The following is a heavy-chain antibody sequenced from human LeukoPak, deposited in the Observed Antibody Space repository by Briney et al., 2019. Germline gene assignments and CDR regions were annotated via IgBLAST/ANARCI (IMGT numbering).Heavy chain of an antibody. Sequence: QPAGTLRLSCAASGFTFSNYAMSGFRQPPPKRLQWVSGIIGSSGSTYYNDSVKGRFTTSRDNSKNTLYLQMNSLSAEDTAVYYCAKSGFGESASYNWFDPWGQGTLVTVSS. V-gene: IGHV3-23*01. D-gene: IGHD3-10*01. CDR1: GFTFSNYA. J-gene: IGHJ5*02. CDR3: AKSGFGESASYNWFDP. CDR2: IIGSSGST.